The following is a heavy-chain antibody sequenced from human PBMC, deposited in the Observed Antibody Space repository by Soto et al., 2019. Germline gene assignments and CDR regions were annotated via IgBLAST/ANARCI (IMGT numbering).Heavy chain of an antibody. J-gene: IGHJ6*02. CDR2: ISSSSFSI. D-gene: IGHD6-6*01. CDR3: ARNESSNIYGMDV. V-gene: IGHV3-21*01. Sequence: VGSLRLSCAASGFTFSSYSMNWVRQAPGKGLEWVSSISSSSFSINYADSVKGRFSISRDNAQNSLHLQMNNLRAEDTAVYYCARNESSNIYGMDVWGQGTTVTVSS. CDR1: GFTFSSYS.